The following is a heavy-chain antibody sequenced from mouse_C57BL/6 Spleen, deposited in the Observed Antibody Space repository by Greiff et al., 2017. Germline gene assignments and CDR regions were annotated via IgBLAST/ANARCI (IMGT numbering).Heavy chain of an antibody. CDR3: ARGRITTVVVFDY. J-gene: IGHJ2*01. V-gene: IGHV1-81*01. CDR2: IYPRSGNT. D-gene: IGHD1-1*01. CDR1: GYTFTSYG. Sequence: QVQLQQSGAELARPGASVKLSCKASGYTFTSYGISWVRQRTGQGLEWIGEIYPRSGNTYYNENFKGKATLTADKSSSTAYLELRSLTAEDSAVSDGARGRITTVVVFDYWGQGTPLTVSS.